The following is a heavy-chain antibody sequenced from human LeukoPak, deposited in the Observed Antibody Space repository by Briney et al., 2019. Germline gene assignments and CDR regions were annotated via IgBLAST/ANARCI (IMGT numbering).Heavy chain of an antibody. V-gene: IGHV4-59*08. Sequence: SETLSLTCTVSGGSTDSYYWSWIRQPPGKGLEWIGYFYNSGRTNYNPSLKSRVIMTLDTSKNQFSLKLSSVTAADTAVYYCARHDSSLWGSGFDSWGPGTLVTVSS. D-gene: IGHD6-19*01. CDR2: FYNSGRT. J-gene: IGHJ4*02. CDR3: ARHDSSLWGSGFDS. CDR1: GGSTDSYY.